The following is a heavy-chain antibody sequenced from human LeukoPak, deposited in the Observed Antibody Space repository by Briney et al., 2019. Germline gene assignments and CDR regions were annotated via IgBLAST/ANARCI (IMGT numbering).Heavy chain of an antibody. V-gene: IGHV3-33*06. CDR3: AKDARRGFDYSNSLEY. J-gene: IGHJ4*02. CDR1: QFTFSHYG. CDR2: IWNDGSSQ. D-gene: IGHD4-11*01. Sequence: GKSLTLSCVASQFTFSHYGMHWVRQAPGKGLEWVAVIWNDGSSQYYADSVKGRFTISKDNSQNMVYLQMNSLTADGTAVYYCAKDARRGFDYSNSLEYWGQGALVTVSS.